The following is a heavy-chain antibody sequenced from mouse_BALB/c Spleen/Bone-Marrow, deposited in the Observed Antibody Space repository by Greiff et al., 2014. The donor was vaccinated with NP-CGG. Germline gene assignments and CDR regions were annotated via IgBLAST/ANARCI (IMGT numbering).Heavy chain of an antibody. J-gene: IGHJ2*01. CDR3: ASPYHYGSSLDY. Sequence: QVQLQQPGPGLVAPSQSLSITCTVSGFSLTSYGVHWVRQPPGKGLEWLGVIWAGGSTNYNSALMSRLSISKDNSKSQVFLKMNSLQTDDTAMYYCASPYHYGSSLDYWGQGTTLTVSS. CDR2: IWAGGST. V-gene: IGHV2-9*02. CDR1: GFSLTSYG. D-gene: IGHD1-1*01.